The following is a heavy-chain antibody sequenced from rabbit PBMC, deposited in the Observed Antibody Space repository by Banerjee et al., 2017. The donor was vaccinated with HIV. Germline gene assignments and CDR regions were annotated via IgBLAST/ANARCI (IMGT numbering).Heavy chain of an antibody. CDR2: IDAGSNGNT. D-gene: IGHD4-1*01. CDR3: ARDLAGVIGWNFGL. Sequence: QSLEESGGDLVKPGASLTLTCTASGFSFSYGYDMCWVRQAPGKGLEWIACIDAGSNGNTYYASWAKGRFTVSKTSSTTMTLQMTSLTAADTATYFCARDLAGVIGWNFGLWGPGTLVTVS. J-gene: IGHJ4*01. V-gene: IGHV1S40*01. CDR1: GFSFSYGYD.